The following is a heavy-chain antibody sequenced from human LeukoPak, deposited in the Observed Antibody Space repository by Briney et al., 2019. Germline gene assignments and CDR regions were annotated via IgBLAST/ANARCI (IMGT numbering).Heavy chain of an antibody. CDR1: GYTFTGYF. J-gene: IGHJ4*02. D-gene: IGHD5-18*01. Sequence: GASVKVSCKASGYTFTGYFMHWVRQAPGQGLEWMGWINPNSGGTNYAQKFQGRVTMTRDTSISTAYMELSSLRSDDTAIYFCARGGLQLWFLVDYWGRGTLVTVSS. V-gene: IGHV1-2*02. CDR3: ARGGLQLWFLVDY. CDR2: INPNSGGT.